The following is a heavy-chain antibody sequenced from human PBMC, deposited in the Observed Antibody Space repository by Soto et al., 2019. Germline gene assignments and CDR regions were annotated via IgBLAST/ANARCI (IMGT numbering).Heavy chain of an antibody. V-gene: IGHV4-59*12. Sequence: QGQLQESGPGLVRPSETLSLTCTVSGASITSYYWSWIRQSSGKGLEWIGYIHYSRSTNYNPSLESRVTMSIDTSESQFSLRLRSVTAADTAVYYCARLDYYYYLDVWGKGTAVTVSS. CDR3: ARLDYYYYLDV. J-gene: IGHJ6*03. CDR2: IHYSRST. CDR1: GASITSYY.